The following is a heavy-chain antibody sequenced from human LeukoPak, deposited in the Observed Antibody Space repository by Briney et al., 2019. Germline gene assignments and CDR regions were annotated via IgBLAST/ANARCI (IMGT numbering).Heavy chain of an antibody. J-gene: IGHJ3*02. D-gene: IGHD2-15*01. V-gene: IGHV4-59*01. CDR3: ARGAAALVLDAFDI. CDR1: GGSISSYY. Sequence: SQTLSLTCTVSGGSISSYYWSWIRPPPGKGLEWIGYIYYSGSTNYNPSLKSRVTISVDTSKNQFSLKLSSVTAADTAVYYCARGAAALVLDAFDIWGQGTMVTVSS. CDR2: IYYSGST.